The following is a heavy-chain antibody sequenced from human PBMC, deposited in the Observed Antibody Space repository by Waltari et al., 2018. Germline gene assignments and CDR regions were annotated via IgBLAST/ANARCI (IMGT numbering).Heavy chain of an antibody. D-gene: IGHD2-2*01. CDR3: ARGSDVVEVPAANGVVVGP. V-gene: IGHV3-30*02. CDR1: GFTSSSVG. Sequence: QVQLVESGGGVVQPGGSLRLSCVESGFTSSSVGMHWVRQAPGEGLEWVGLIRFDGSNKDYADSVKGRFTISRDNSQNTLYLQMSSLRPEDTAVYFCARGSDVVEVPAANGVVVGPWGQGTQVTVSS. J-gene: IGHJ5*02. CDR2: IRFDGSNK.